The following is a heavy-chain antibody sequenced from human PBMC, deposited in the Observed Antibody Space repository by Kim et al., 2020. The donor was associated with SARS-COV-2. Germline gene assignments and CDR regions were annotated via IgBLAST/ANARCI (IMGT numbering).Heavy chain of an antibody. CDR3: ARDGGGLRSPADY. CDR2: ISAYNGNT. V-gene: IGHV1-18*01. J-gene: IGHJ4*02. CDR1: GYTFTSYG. D-gene: IGHD3-16*01. Sequence: ASVKVSCKASGYTFTSYGISWVRQAPGQGLEWIGWISAYNGNTNYAQKLQGRVTMTTDTSTSTDYMELRSLRSDDTAVYYCARDGGGLRSPADYWGQGTLVTVSS.